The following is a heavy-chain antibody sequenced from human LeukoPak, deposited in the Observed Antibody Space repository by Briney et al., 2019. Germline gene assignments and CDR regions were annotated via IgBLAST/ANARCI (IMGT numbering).Heavy chain of an antibody. CDR2: IKQDGSEK. CDR3: ARLLTHGYCTNGVCYGDYYYYYMDV. V-gene: IGHV3-7*01. D-gene: IGHD2-8*01. CDR1: GFTFSSYW. Sequence: GGSLRLSCAASGFTFSSYWMSWVRQAPGKGLEWVANIKQDGSEKYYVDSVKGRFTISRDNAKNSLYLQMNSLRAEDTAVYYCARLLTHGYCTNGVCYGDYYYYYMDVWGKGTTVTVSS. J-gene: IGHJ6*03.